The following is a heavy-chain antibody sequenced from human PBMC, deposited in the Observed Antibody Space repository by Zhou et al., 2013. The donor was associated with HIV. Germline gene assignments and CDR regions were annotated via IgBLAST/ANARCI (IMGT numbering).Heavy chain of an antibody. CDR3: ARGEAVAGRGGWFDP. V-gene: IGHV1-2*02. Sequence: QVQLVQSGAEVTKPGASVKVSCKAAGYRFIYYYIHWVRQAPGQGLEWMGWTNPRSGGTNYAQNFQGRVTMTRDTSIATAYMELNRLRSDDTAIYYCARGEAVAGRGGWFDPWGQGTLVTVSS. J-gene: IGHJ5*02. CDR2: TNPRSGGT. D-gene: IGHD6-19*01. CDR1: GYRFIYYY.